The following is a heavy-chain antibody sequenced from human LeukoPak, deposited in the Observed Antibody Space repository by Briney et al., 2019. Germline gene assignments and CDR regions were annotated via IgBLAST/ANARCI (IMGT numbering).Heavy chain of an antibody. J-gene: IGHJ3*02. CDR3: ARVQKDYYDSGGYHSAAAFDI. CDR2: INYRGSS. CDR1: GGSINNYY. V-gene: IGHV4-59*01. D-gene: IGHD3-22*01. Sequence: SETLSLTCTVSGGSINNYYWSWIRQSPGKGLEWTGYINYRGSSNYNHSLKSRITMSVDTSKNQFSLKLNSVTAADTAVYYCARVQKDYYDSGGYHSAAAFDIWGQGTMVTVSS.